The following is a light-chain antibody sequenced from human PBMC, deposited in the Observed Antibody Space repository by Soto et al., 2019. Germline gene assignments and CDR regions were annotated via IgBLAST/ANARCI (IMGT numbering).Light chain of an antibody. Sequence: EVVMTQSPATLYVYKGEGATLSCRSSQSVRTKLAWYQQKAGQAPRLLIYGASTRATGIPDRFSGSGSGTEFTLTISSLQSEDFAVYYCQQYNSWPPITFGQGTLLEIK. CDR2: GAS. J-gene: IGKJ5*01. CDR3: QQYNSWPPIT. CDR1: QSVRTK. V-gene: IGKV3-15*01.